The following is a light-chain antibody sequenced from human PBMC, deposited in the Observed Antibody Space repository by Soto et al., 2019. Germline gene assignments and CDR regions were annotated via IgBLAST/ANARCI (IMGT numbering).Light chain of an antibody. CDR1: QSVSSN. CDR3: QQRSNWPLIT. Sequence: EIVMTQSPATLYVSPGERATLSCRASQSVSSNLAWYQQKPGQAPRLLIYGASTRATGIPARFSGSGSGTDFTLTISSLEPEDFAVYYCQQRSNWPLITFGQGTRLEI. V-gene: IGKV3-11*01. J-gene: IGKJ5*01. CDR2: GAS.